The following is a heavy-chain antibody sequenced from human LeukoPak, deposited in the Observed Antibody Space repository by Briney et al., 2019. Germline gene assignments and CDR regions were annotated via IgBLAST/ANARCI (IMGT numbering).Heavy chain of an antibody. Sequence: PSETLSLTCTVSGGSISSYYWSWIRQPPGKRLEWIGYIYYSGSTNYNPSLKSRVTISVDTSKNQFSLKLSSVTAADTAVYYCARDYYDSSGYYDYWGQGTLVTVSS. CDR1: GGSISSYY. CDR3: ARDYYDSSGYYDY. V-gene: IGHV4-59*01. J-gene: IGHJ4*02. D-gene: IGHD3-22*01. CDR2: IYYSGST.